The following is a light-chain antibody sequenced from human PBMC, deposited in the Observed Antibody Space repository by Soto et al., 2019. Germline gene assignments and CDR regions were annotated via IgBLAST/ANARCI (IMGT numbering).Light chain of an antibody. CDR3: QHYGNSLWT. V-gene: IGKV3-20*01. CDR2: DAS. Sequence: EIVLTHSPGTLSLSPGERATLSCRASQSVRSMYLAWYQQKPGQAPRLLIYDASSRATDIPDRFSGYGSGTDFTLTISRLEPEDFAIYYCQHYGNSLWTFGQGTKVDIK. CDR1: QSVRSMY. J-gene: IGKJ1*01.